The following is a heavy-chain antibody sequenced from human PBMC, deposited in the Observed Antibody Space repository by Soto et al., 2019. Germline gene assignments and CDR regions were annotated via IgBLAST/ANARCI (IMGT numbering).Heavy chain of an antibody. J-gene: IGHJ4*02. CDR1: GLPFGNYG. V-gene: IGHV3-23*05. CDR2: IDTSGGNT. CDR3: ASDY. Sequence: EVWMLESGGGLVQPGGSLRLSCTVSGLPFGNYGMSWVRQAPGKGLQWVSTIDTSGGNTYYADSVKGRFTISRDNSKKTLYLQLSSLRDDDTAVYYCASDYWGQGTLVTVSS.